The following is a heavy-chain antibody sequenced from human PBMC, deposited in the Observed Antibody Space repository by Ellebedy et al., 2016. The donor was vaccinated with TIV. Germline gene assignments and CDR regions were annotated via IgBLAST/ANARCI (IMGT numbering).Heavy chain of an antibody. J-gene: IGHJ6*02. CDR1: GGSISNYY. CDR2: ISYSGST. V-gene: IGHV4-59*12. Sequence: MPSETLSLTCTVSGGSISNYYWSWIRQPPGKGLEWIGYISYSGSTNYNPSLKSRVTISVDTSKNQFSLNLSSVTAADTAVYFCARCPYLYYGMDVWGQGTTVTVSS. CDR3: ARCPYLYYGMDV.